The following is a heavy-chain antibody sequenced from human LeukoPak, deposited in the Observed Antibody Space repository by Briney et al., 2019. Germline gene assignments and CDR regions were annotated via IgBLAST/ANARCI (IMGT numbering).Heavy chain of an antibody. CDR2: NYPGDSDT. Sequence: GESLKISCKGAGYSFTSYWIGWVRQMPGKGLEWMGINYPGDSDTRYSPSFQGQATISANKSITSAYLQWSSRKTSDTAMYYCARSGGYSHGWPFDYWGQGTLVTVSS. V-gene: IGHV5-51*01. D-gene: IGHD5-18*01. CDR1: GYSFTSYW. CDR3: ARSGGYSHGWPFDY. J-gene: IGHJ4*02.